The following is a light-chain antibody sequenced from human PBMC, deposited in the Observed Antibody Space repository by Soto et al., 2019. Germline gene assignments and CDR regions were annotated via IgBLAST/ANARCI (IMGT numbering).Light chain of an antibody. Sequence: EILIMQSPATLSVSPGERVTLSCRASQSVGNNLAWYQQNPGQAPRLLIYGASTRATGIPARFSGGGSGTEFTLTISSLNSEDFSVYYCQHHNNWPYTFGQGTKVDIK. CDR1: QSVGNN. CDR2: GAS. V-gene: IGKV3-15*01. J-gene: IGKJ2*01. CDR3: QHHNNWPYT.